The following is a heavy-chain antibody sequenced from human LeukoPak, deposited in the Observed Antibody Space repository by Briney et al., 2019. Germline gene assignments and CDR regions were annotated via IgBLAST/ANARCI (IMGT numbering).Heavy chain of an antibody. CDR2: IWYDGSNE. J-gene: IGHJ4*02. D-gene: IGHD6-19*01. Sequence: GGSLRLSCAASGFTFSSHGMHWVRQAPGKGLEWVAVIWYDGSNEYYEDSVKGRFTISRDNSKNTLFLQMNALRAEDTAVYYCASSITVAGIIDYWGQGTLVTVSS. CDR3: ASSITVAGIIDY. CDR1: GFTFSSHG. V-gene: IGHV3-33*01.